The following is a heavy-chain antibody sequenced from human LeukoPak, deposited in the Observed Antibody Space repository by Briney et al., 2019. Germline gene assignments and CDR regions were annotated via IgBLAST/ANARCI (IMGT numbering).Heavy chain of an antibody. Sequence: GASVKVSCKASGYTFTSYYINWVRQATGQGLEWMGWMNPKSGGTNYAQKFQGRVTMTRNTSISTAYMELSRLRSEDTAVYYCASLTYYYDCSGYYNDSAFDIWGQGKMVTASS. CDR1: GYTFTSYY. V-gene: IGHV1-8*01. J-gene: IGHJ3*02. CDR3: ASLTYYYDCSGYYNDSAFDI. D-gene: IGHD3-22*01. CDR2: MNPKSGGT.